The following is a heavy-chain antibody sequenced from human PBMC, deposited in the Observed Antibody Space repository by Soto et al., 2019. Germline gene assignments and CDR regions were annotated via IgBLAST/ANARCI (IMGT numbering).Heavy chain of an antibody. Sequence: GGSLSLSCAASGFTFSTYSMNWVRQAPGKGLEWVSYISSSSTSIYYADSVKGRFTISRDNAKNSLYLKLNSLRAEDTAVYYCAGERCSGGSCYGLLDPWAQGTLVIVSS. D-gene: IGHD2-15*01. CDR3: AGERCSGGSCYGLLDP. CDR2: ISSSSTSI. CDR1: GFTFSTYS. V-gene: IGHV3-48*01. J-gene: IGHJ5*02.